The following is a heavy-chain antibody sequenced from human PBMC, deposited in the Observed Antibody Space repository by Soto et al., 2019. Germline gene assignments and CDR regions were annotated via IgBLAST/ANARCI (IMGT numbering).Heavy chain of an antibody. Sequence: EVQLVESGGGLVQPGGSLKLSCVASGFSFRDSTIHRVRQASGKGLEWLGRIRAKAYSFATAYSESVKGRFTFAREDSKNMVYLQMNSLKTEDTAVYYCSRQMGIHSPCYLYGMDVWGPGTQVIVSS. V-gene: IGHV3-73*02. CDR2: IRAKAYSFAT. CDR3: SRQMGIHSPCYLYGMDV. D-gene: IGHD1-26*01. J-gene: IGHJ6*02. CDR1: GFSFRDST.